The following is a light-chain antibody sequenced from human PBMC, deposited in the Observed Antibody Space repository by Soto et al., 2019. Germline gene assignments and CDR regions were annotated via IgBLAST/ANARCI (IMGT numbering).Light chain of an antibody. CDR3: VAWDDSLTGYV. V-gene: IGLV1-44*01. Sequence: QSVLTQPPSASGTPGQRVTISCSGSSSNIGSNTVNWYQQLPGTAPKLLIYGNNQRPSGVPDRFSGSKSGTSASLAISGLQSEDEADYYCVAWDDSLTGYVFGTGTKVTVL. CDR2: GNN. CDR1: SSNIGSNT. J-gene: IGLJ1*01.